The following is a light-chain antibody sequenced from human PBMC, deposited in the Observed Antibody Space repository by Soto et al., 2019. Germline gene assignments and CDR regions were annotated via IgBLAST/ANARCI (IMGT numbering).Light chain of an antibody. Sequence: AIRMTQSPSSLSASTGDRVTITCRASQGISSYLAWYQQKPGKAPKLLIYAASTLQSGVPSRFSGSGSGTDFTLTFSCLQSEDFATYYCQQYYSYPSFGQGTRLGIK. V-gene: IGKV1-8*01. CDR2: AAS. J-gene: IGKJ5*01. CDR1: QGISSY. CDR3: QQYYSYPS.